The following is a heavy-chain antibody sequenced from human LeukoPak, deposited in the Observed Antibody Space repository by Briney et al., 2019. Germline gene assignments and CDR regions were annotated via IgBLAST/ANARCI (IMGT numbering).Heavy chain of an antibody. V-gene: IGHV1-8*01. CDR3: ALAERAYYYYYYMDV. D-gene: IGHD6-25*01. CDR1: GYTFTSYD. J-gene: IGHJ6*03. CDR2: MNPNSGNT. Sequence: ASVKVSCKASGYTFTSYDINWVRQATGQGLEWMGWMNPNSGNTGYAQKFQGRVTMTSNTSISTAYMELSGLRSEDTAVYYCALAERAYYYYYYMDVWGKGTTVTVSS.